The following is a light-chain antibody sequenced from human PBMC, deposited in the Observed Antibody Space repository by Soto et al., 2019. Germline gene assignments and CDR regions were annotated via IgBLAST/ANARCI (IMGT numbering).Light chain of an antibody. CDR3: QHYGSSPPWT. CDR1: QSFSRTY. J-gene: IGKJ1*01. CDR2: GTS. V-gene: IGKV3-20*01. Sequence: EIVLTQSPGTLSLSPVQRATLSCRASQSFSRTYLAWFQQKPGQPPRLLIYGTSSRATGIPDRFSGGGSGTDFTLTISRLEPEDFAVYYCQHYGSSPPWTFGQGTKVEVK.